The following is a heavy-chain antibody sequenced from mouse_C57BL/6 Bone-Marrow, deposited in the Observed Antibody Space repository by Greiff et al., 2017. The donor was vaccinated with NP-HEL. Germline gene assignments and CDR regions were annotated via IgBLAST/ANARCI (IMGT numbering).Heavy chain of an antibody. CDR3: ARGGYYGSSYLDY. CDR1: GYTFTSYW. CDR2: INPSSGYT. D-gene: IGHD1-1*01. J-gene: IGHJ2*01. Sequence: QVQLQQSGAELAKPGASVKLSCKASGYTFTSYWMHWVKQRPGQGLEWIGYINPSSGYTKYNQKFKDKATLTADKFSSTAYMQLSSLTYEDSAVYYCARGGYYGSSYLDYWGQGTTLTVSS. V-gene: IGHV1-7*01.